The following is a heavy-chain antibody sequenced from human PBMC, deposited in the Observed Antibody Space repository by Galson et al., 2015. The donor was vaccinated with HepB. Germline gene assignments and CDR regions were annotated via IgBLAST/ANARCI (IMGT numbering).Heavy chain of an antibody. V-gene: IGHV1-18*01. CDR3: ARDPRTYSSGQPKPTGYFDL. J-gene: IGHJ2*01. D-gene: IGHD6-19*01. Sequence: SVKVSCKASGYSFISYGITWVRRAPGQGLEWVGWISAYNGNTNYAQKVQGRVTMTTDTSTTTAYMELSSLRSDDTAVYYCARDPRTYSSGQPKPTGYFDLWGRGTLVTVSS. CDR2: ISAYNGNT. CDR1: GYSFISYG.